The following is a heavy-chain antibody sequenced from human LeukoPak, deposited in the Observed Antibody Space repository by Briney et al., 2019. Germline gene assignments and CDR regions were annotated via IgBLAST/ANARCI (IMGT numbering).Heavy chain of an antibody. Sequence: GGSLRLSCAASGFTFSSYAMHWVRQAPGKGLEWLAVISYDGSDKYYADSVKGRFTISRDNSKNTLYLQMNSLRAEDTAVYYCARGGMAAAGTYYYGMDVWGQGTTVTVSS. D-gene: IGHD6-13*01. CDR2: ISYDGSDK. J-gene: IGHJ6*02. V-gene: IGHV3-30*04. CDR1: GFTFSSYA. CDR3: ARGGMAAAGTYYYGMDV.